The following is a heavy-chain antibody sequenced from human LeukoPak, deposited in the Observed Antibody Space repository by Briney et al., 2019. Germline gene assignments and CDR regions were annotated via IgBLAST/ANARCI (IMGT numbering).Heavy chain of an antibody. V-gene: IGHV3-20*04. CDR1: GFTFDDYG. D-gene: IGHD5-18*01. Sequence: GGSLRLSCAASGFTFDDYGMSWVRQAPGKGLEWVSGINWNGGSTGYADSVKGRFTISRDNAKNSLYLQMKSLRAEDTAVYYCARGADSYGLSYFDYWGQGTLVTVSS. CDR3: ARGADSYGLSYFDY. CDR2: INWNGGST. J-gene: IGHJ4*02.